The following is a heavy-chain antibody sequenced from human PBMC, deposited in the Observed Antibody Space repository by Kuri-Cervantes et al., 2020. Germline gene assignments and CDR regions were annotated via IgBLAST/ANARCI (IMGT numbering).Heavy chain of an antibody. CDR2: ISAYNGHT. Sequence: ASVKVSCKASGYTFTSNGISWVRQAPGQGLEWVGWISAYNGHTNYAQKLQGRVTMTTDTSTGTAYMELRSLRSEDTAVYYCARPYCSGGSCYANWFDPWGQGTLVTVSS. D-gene: IGHD2-15*01. CDR3: ARPYCSGGSCYANWFDP. V-gene: IGHV1-18*01. J-gene: IGHJ5*02. CDR1: GYTFTSNG.